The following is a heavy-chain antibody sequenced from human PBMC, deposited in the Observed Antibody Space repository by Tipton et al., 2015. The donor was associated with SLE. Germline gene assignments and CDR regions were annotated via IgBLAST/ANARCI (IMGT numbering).Heavy chain of an antibody. Sequence: TLSLTCTVSGGSISSSSYYWGWIRQPPGKGLEWIGSIYHSGSTYYNPSLKSRVTISVDTSKNQFSLKLSSETAADTAVYYSARDQQGYGDYFDYWGQGTLVTVFS. CDR3: ARDQQGYGDYFDY. CDR1: GGSISSSSYY. V-gene: IGHV4-39*07. J-gene: IGHJ4*02. CDR2: IYHSGST. D-gene: IGHD4-17*01.